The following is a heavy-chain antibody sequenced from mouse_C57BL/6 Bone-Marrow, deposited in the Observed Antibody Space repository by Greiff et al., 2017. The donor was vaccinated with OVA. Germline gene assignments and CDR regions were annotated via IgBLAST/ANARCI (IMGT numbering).Heavy chain of an antibody. J-gene: IGHJ3*01. CDR1: GYAFSSSW. CDR3: ARRDLLRPGFAY. D-gene: IGHD1-2*01. CDR2: IYPGAGDT. V-gene: IGHV1-82*01. Sequence: VQLQQSGPELVKPGASVKISCKASGYAFSSSWMNWVKQRPGKGLEWIGRIYPGAGDTNYNGKFKGKATLTADKSSSTAYMQLSSLTSEDSAVYFCARRDLLRPGFAYWGQGTLVTVSA.